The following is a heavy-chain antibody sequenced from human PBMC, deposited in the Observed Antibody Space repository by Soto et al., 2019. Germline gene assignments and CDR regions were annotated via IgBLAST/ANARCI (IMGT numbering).Heavy chain of an antibody. CDR3: ATSYGSGSQAFDY. CDR1: GYTFTSYA. CDR2: INAGNGNT. Sequence: GASVKVSCKASGYTFTSYAMQWVRQAPGQRLEWMGWINAGNGNTKYSQKFQGRVTITSDKSTSTAYMELSSLRSEDTAMYYCATSYGSGSQAFDYWGQGTLVTVSS. J-gene: IGHJ4*02. D-gene: IGHD3-10*01. V-gene: IGHV1-3*01.